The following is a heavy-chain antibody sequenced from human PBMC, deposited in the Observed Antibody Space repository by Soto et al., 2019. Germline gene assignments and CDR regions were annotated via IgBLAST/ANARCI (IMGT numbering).Heavy chain of an antibody. D-gene: IGHD3-22*01. CDR3: AREGFYDNNAYYRYNWFDY. CDR1: GGSFSSGGYY. CDR2: IDNSGTS. J-gene: IGHJ5*01. V-gene: IGHV4-31*03. Sequence: QVQLRESGPGLVQPSQTLSLTCTVSGGSFSSGGYYWSWTRQHPGKGLEWVGYIDNSGTSYYNPSLKSRVTISLDTSKSQFSLKLSSVTAADTAVYYCAREGFYDNNAYYRYNWFDYWGQGTLVTVSS.